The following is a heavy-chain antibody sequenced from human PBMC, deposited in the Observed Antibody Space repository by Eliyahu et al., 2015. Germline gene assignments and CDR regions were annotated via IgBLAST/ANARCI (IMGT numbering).Heavy chain of an antibody. CDR1: GFIFSSYG. V-gene: IGHV3-33*01. J-gene: IGHJ4*02. D-gene: IGHD3-22*01. Sequence: QVELVESGGGVVQPGRSLRLSCAASGFIFSSYGMHWVRQVPGKGPEWLAVIWYDGTNKIYADSVRGRFTISRDNAKNTLDLQMNSLRAEDTAVYYCARGTTYDNSHPLDYWGQGTLVTVSS. CDR3: ARGTTYDNSHPLDY. CDR2: IWYDGTNK.